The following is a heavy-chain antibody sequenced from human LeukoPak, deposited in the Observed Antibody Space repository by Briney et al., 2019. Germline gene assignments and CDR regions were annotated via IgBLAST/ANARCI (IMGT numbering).Heavy chain of an antibody. CDR1: GYTFTGYY. CDR2: INPNSGGT. J-gene: IGHJ4*02. Sequence: RASVKVSCKASGYTFTGYYMHWVRQAPGQGLEWMGWINPNSGGTNYAQKFQGRVTMARDTSISTAYMELSRLRSDDTAVNYCARDIGSYYYFDYWGQGTLVTVSS. CDR3: ARDIGSYYYFDY. D-gene: IGHD1-26*01. V-gene: IGHV1-2*02.